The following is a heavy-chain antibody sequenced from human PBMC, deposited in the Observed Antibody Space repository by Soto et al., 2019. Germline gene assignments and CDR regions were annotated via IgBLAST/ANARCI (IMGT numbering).Heavy chain of an antibody. CDR2: ISPMFGAA. Sequence: QVQLVQAGAEMKKPGSSVKVSCQSSGGTFNTYAMNWVRQAPGQGPEWMGEISPMFGAANYAPKFQGRVTITADESTGTSYMQLSSVTSEDTALYFCAREVQVHTPAFVYWGQGTLVTVSS. J-gene: IGHJ4*02. V-gene: IGHV1-69*19. CDR1: GGTFNTYA. CDR3: AREVQVHTPAFVY.